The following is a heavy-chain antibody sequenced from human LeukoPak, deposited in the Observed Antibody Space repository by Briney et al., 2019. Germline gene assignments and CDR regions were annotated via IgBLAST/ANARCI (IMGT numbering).Heavy chain of an antibody. CDR2: ISSSSSYI. Sequence: GGSLRLSCAASGFTFSSYSMNWVRQAPGKGLEWVSSISSSSSYIYYADSVKGRFTISRDNAKNSLYLQMNSLRAEDTAVYYCAREDRNYYYMDVWGKGTTVTVSS. CDR3: AREDRNYYYMDV. CDR1: GFTFSSYS. V-gene: IGHV3-21*04. J-gene: IGHJ6*03. D-gene: IGHD2-15*01.